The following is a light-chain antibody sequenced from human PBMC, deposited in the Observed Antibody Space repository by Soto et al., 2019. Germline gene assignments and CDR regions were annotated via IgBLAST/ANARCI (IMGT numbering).Light chain of an antibody. Sequence: QYALTQPASVSGSPGQSITFSCTGTSNDIGGYNYVSWFQHHPDKAPKLIIYEVYDRPSGVSNRFYGSKSGNTASLTISGLQPEDEADYYCSSYTTNNTRVFGGGTKLTVL. CDR1: SNDIGGYNY. CDR2: EVY. V-gene: IGLV2-14*01. J-gene: IGLJ3*02. CDR3: SSYTTNNTRV.